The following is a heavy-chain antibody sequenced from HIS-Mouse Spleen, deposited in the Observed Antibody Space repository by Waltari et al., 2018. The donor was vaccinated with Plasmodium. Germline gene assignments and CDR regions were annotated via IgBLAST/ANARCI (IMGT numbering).Heavy chain of an antibody. CDR1: GFTFSIYC. CDR3: AKDPSSSPDWGFDY. D-gene: IGHD6-13*01. CDR2: ISYDGSNK. V-gene: IGHV3-30*18. J-gene: IGHJ4*02. Sequence: QVQLVESGGGLVQPGRSLSLSCAASGFTFSIYCIPWVRQAPGKGLGWVAVISYDGSNKYYADAVKGRFTISRDNSKNTLYLQMNSLRAEDTAVYYCAKDPSSSPDWGFDYWGQGTLVTVSS.